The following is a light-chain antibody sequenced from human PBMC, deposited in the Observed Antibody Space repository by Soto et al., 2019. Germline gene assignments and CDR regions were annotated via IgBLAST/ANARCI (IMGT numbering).Light chain of an antibody. V-gene: IGKV1-39*01. J-gene: IGKJ4*01. CDR3: QQSYSNSALT. CDR1: QSISSS. CDR2: TAV. Sequence: DIQMTQSPSSLSASVGDTVTISCRASQSISSSVNWYQQKPGKAPKLLIYTAVNLHSGVPSRFSGSGSGTDFTLTITSLQPEDFVTYFCQQSYSNSALTFGGGTKVDIK.